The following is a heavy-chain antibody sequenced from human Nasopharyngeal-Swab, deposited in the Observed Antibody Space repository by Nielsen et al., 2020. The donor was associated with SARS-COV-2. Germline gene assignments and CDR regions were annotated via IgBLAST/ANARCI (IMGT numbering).Heavy chain of an antibody. CDR3: AKDGDHGDFTVGIDS. Sequence: SLKISCAASGFTFDDYAMHWVRQAPGKGLEWASGISWNSGDLGYADSVKGRFTISRDNAKNSLYLQMNSLRTEDTAFYYCAKDGDHGDFTVGIDSWGQGTLVTVSS. V-gene: IGHV3-9*01. J-gene: IGHJ4*02. CDR1: GFTFDDYA. CDR2: ISWNSGDL. D-gene: IGHD4-17*01.